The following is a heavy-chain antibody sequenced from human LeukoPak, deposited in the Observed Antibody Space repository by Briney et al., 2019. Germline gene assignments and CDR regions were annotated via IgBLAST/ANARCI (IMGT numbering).Heavy chain of an antibody. CDR1: GFSFSSCG. CDR3: VRHNYGYDY. J-gene: IGHJ4*02. Sequence: GGSLRLSCAASGFSFSSCGMHWVRQAPGKGLQWVAVIWYDGSNQYYADSVKGRFTISRDNSKNTLFLQMNSLRAEDTAVYYCVRHNYGYDYWGQGTPVTVSS. D-gene: IGHD5-18*01. V-gene: IGHV3-33*01. CDR2: IWYDGSNQ.